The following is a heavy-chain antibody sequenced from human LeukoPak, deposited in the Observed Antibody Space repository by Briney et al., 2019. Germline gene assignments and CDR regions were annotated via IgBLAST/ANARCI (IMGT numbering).Heavy chain of an antibody. Sequence: GGSLRLSCAASGFTFSSYGMHWVRQAPGKGLEWVAVIWYDGSNKYYADSVKGRFTISRDDAKNSLYLQMNSLRADDTAVYYCARDGWPGSSYYRPFDYWGREPWSPSPQ. D-gene: IGHD6-13*01. V-gene: IGHV3-33*01. CDR3: ARDGWPGSSYYRPFDY. CDR1: GFTFSSYG. CDR2: IWYDGSNK. J-gene: IGHJ4*02.